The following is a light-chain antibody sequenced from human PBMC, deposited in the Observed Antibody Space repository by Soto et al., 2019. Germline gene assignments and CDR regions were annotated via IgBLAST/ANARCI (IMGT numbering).Light chain of an antibody. CDR1: SSDVGGYNF. Sequence: QSVLTQPASVFLSPGQSITISCTGTSSDVGGYNFVSWYQQHPGKAPKLMIYEVSNRPSGVSNRFSGSKSGNTASLTISGLQPEDEADYYCSSYTTSSTVVFGTGTKVTVL. CDR2: EVS. CDR3: SSYTTSSTVV. V-gene: IGLV2-14*03. J-gene: IGLJ1*01.